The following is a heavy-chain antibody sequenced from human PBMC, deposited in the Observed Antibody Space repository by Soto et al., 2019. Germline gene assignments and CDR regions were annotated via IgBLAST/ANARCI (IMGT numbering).Heavy chain of an antibody. CDR2: IRSSTGTI. V-gene: IGHV3-48*01. J-gene: IGHJ4*02. CDR1: GFTLSTYD. Sequence: GGSLRLSCAASGFTLSTYDMNWVRQAPGKGLEWVSYIRSSTGTIYYADSVKGRFTVSRDIAKNSLYLQMSSLRAEDTAVYYCERDPEGLFEFDYRGQGTLVTVSS. CDR3: ERDPEGLFEFDY.